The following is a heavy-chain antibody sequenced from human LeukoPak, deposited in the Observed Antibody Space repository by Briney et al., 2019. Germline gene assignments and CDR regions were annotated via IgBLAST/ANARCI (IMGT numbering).Heavy chain of an antibody. J-gene: IGHJ4*02. Sequence: SETLSLTCTVSGGSISSYYWSWIRQPPGKGLEWIGYIYYSGSTNYKPSLKSRVTISVDTSKNQFSLKLSSVTAADTAVYYCARGGGIQLWLPSTLDYWGQGTLVTVSS. V-gene: IGHV4-59*01. D-gene: IGHD5-18*01. CDR1: GGSISSYY. CDR2: IYYSGST. CDR3: ARGGGIQLWLPSTLDY.